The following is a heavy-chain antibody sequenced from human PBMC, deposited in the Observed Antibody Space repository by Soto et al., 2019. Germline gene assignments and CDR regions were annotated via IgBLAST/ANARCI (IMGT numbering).Heavy chain of an antibody. V-gene: IGHV4-39*01. CDR3: ARHPRDDYNYGVTGIFDY. D-gene: IGHD4-4*01. CDR1: CGSISSRTFW. J-gene: IGHJ4*02. Sequence: QLQLQASGPGLVKPSETLSLTCSVSCGSISSRTFWWAWIRQPPGKGMDCLGDMYYTGTSYSSPSRKTRVTLSVDTSKNQLSLKMNSVTAADTAVYSWARHPRDDYNYGVTGIFDYWGQGTLVTVSS. CDR2: MYYTGTS.